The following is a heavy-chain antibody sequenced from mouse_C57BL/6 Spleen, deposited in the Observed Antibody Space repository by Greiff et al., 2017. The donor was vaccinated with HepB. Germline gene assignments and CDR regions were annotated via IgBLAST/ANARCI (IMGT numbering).Heavy chain of an antibody. CDR3: ASRNYGSSYDFDY. Sequence: QVQLKQPGAELVRPGSSVKLSCKASGYTFTSYWMHWVKQRPIQGLEWIGNIDPSDSETHYNQKFKDKATLTVDKSSSTAYMQLRSLTSEDSAVYYCASRNYGSSYDFDYWGQGTTLTVSS. CDR1: GYTFTSYW. J-gene: IGHJ2*01. CDR2: IDPSDSET. V-gene: IGHV1-52*01. D-gene: IGHD1-1*01.